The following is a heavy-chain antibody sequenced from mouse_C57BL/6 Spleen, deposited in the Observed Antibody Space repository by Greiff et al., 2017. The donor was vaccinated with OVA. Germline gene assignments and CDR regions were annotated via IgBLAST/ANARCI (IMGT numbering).Heavy chain of an antibody. V-gene: IGHV1-64*01. Sequence: VQLQQSGAELVKPGASVKLSCKASGYTFTSYWMNWVKQRPGQGLEWIGMIHPNRGSTNYNEKFQSKATLTVDKSSSTAYMQLSSLTSEDSAVDYCSSWEYYYDAMDYWGQGTSVTVSS. CDR1: GYTFTSYW. D-gene: IGHD1-1*01. J-gene: IGHJ4*01. CDR3: SSWEYYYDAMDY. CDR2: IHPNRGST.